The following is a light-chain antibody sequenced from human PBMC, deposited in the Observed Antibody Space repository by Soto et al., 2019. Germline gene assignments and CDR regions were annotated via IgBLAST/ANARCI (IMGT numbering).Light chain of an antibody. CDR2: AVT. CDR1: SSDVGAYNF. Sequence: QSVLTQPRSVSGFPGQSVTISSSGTSSDVGAYNFVSWYQQHPGKAPKLMIYAVTKQPSGVPERFSGSKSSNTASLTISGLQAEDEADYYCSSYVGATTYVFGSGTKVTVL. V-gene: IGLV2-11*01. J-gene: IGLJ1*01. CDR3: SSYVGATTYV.